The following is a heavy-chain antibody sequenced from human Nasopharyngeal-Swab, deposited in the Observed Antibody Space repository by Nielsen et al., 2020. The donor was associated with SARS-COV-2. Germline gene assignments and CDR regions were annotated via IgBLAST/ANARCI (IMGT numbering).Heavy chain of an antibody. V-gene: IGHV3-30-3*01. Sequence: GESLKISCAASGFTFSSYAMHWVRQAPGRGLEWVAVISYDGSNKYYADSVKGRFTISRDNSKNTLYLQMNSLRGEDTAVYYCARGWRWADDYWGQGTLVTVSS. D-gene: IGHD5-24*01. J-gene: IGHJ4*02. CDR1: GFTFSSYA. CDR2: ISYDGSNK. CDR3: ARGWRWADDY.